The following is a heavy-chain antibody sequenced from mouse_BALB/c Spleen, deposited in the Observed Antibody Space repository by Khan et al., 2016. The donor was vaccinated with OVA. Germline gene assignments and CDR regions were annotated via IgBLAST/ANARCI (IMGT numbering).Heavy chain of an antibody. V-gene: IGHV1-7*01. Sequence: QVQLKESGAELAKPGASVKMSCKASGYTFTTYWMPWVKQRPGQGLEWIGYIDPSTGYTEYNQKFKDKATLTTDHSSSTAYMQLSSLTSEDSEVYYSERRGRDGIGENWGQGTLGKVSA. CDR3: ERRGRDGIGEN. CDR1: GYTFTTYW. CDR2: IDPSTGYT. J-gene: IGHJ3*01. D-gene: IGHD2-1*01.